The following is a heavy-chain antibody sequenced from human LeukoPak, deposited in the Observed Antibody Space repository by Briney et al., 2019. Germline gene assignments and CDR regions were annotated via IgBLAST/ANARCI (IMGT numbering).Heavy chain of an antibody. CDR1: GFTFSRYS. CDR2: ITNSSSTI. J-gene: IGHJ4*02. CDR3: TTAKNDH. V-gene: IGHV3-48*04. Sequence: QPGGSLRLSCAASGFTFSRYSMNWVRQAPGKGLEWVSYITNSSSTIFYADSVKGRFTISRDNAKNSLYLQMSSLRAEDTAVYYCTTAKNDHWGQGTLVTVSS.